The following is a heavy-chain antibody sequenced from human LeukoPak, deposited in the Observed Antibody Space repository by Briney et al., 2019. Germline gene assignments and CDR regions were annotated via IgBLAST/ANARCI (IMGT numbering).Heavy chain of an antibody. D-gene: IGHD3-3*01. V-gene: IGHV3-30*04. CDR1: GFTFSSNA. Sequence: PGGSLRLSCEASGFTFSSNALHWVRQPPGKGLEWLAVISYDGNNKNFADSVKGRFTVSRDNSKHTLYLNMNSLRSDDSAMYYCATGGKFDFWSGYHIDNWGQGTLVTVSS. J-gene: IGHJ4*02. CDR3: ATGGKFDFWSGYHIDN. CDR2: ISYDGNNK.